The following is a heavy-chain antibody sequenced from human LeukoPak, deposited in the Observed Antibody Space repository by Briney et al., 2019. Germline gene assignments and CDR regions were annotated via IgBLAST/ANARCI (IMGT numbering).Heavy chain of an antibody. D-gene: IGHD5-24*01. J-gene: IGHJ3*02. CDR2: IKQDGSEK. CDR3: ARLTVEMATIIPRDAFDI. V-gene: IGHV3-7*01. Sequence: GGSLRLSCAASGFPFSSYWMSWVRQAPGKGLEWVANIKQDGSEKYYVDSVKGRFTISRDNAKNSLYLQMNSLRAEDTAVYYCARLTVEMATIIPRDAFDIWGQGTMVTVSS. CDR1: GFPFSSYW.